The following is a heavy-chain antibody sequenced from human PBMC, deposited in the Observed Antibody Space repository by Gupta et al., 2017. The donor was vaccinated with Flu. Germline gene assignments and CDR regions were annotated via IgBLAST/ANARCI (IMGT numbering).Heavy chain of an antibody. D-gene: IGHD2-2*01. CDR3: ARLGQGYCSSTSCYAWYFDL. Sequence: QLQLQESGPGLVKPSETLSLTCTVSGGSISSSSYYWGWIRQPPGKGLEWIGGIYYSGSTYYNPSLKSRVTISVDTSKNQFSLKLSSVTAADTAVYYCARLGQGYCSSTSCYAWYFDLWGRGTLVTVSS. CDR2: IYYSGST. V-gene: IGHV4-39*01. CDR1: GGSISSSSYY. J-gene: IGHJ2*01.